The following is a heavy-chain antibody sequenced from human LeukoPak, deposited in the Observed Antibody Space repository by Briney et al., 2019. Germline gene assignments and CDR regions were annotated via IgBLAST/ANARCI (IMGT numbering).Heavy chain of an antibody. J-gene: IGHJ4*02. Sequence: SETLSLTCTVSGGSISSGDYFWRWSRQPPGEGLGWIGYIYESGDTHYNPSLKSRVIISVDTSKNQFSLKLSSVTAADTAVYYCARRFLWFGESSGTFDYWGQGTLVTVSS. CDR3: ARRFLWFGESSGTFDY. D-gene: IGHD3-10*01. V-gene: IGHV4-30-4*01. CDR2: IYESGDT. CDR1: GGSISSGDYF.